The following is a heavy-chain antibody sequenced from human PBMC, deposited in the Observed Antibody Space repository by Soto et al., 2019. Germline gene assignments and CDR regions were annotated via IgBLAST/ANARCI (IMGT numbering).Heavy chain of an antibody. CDR1: GYTFTSYY. V-gene: IGHV1-46*01. J-gene: IGHJ4*02. D-gene: IGHD3-22*01. CDR2: INPSGGST. CDR3: ARDCRSSGYYKEFDY. Sequence: GASVKVSCKASGYTFTSYYMHWVRQAPGQGLEWMGIINPSGGSTSYAQKFQGRVTMTGDTSTSTVYMELSSLRSEDTAVYYCARDCRSSGYYKEFDYWGQGTLVTVSS.